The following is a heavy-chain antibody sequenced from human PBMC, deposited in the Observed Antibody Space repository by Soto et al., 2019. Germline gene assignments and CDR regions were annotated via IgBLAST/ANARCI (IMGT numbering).Heavy chain of an antibody. J-gene: IGHJ3*02. CDR1: GGSFSGYY. CDR2: INHSGST. V-gene: IGHV4-34*01. CDR3: ARDVDIVVVPAATRPVAATFAFDI. Sequence: SETLSLTCAVYGGSFSGYYWSWIRQPPGKGLEWIGEINHSGSTNYNPSLKSRVTISVETSKNQFSLKLSSVTAADTAVYYCARDVDIVVVPAATRPVAATFAFDIWGQGTMVTVSS. D-gene: IGHD2-2*03.